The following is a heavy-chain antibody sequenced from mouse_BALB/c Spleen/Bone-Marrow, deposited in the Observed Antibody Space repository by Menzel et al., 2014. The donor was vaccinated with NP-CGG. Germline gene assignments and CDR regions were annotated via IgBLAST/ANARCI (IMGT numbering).Heavy chain of an antibody. CDR1: GYTFTEYT. Sequence: EVKLQESGPELVKPGASVKISCKTSGYTFTEYTMHWVKQSHGKSLEWIGGINPNNGGTSHNQKFKGKATLTVDKSSSTANMELRTLTSEDSAVYYCARKEYGYDRYLDVWGAGTTVTVSS. CDR3: ARKEYGYDRYLDV. V-gene: IGHV1-18*01. J-gene: IGHJ1*01. CDR2: INPNNGGT. D-gene: IGHD2-2*01.